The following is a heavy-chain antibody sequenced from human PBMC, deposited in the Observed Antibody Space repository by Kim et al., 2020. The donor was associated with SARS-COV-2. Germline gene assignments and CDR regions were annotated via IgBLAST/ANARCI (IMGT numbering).Heavy chain of an antibody. D-gene: IGHD2-2*01. Sequence: SVKVSCKASGGTFSSYAISWVRQAPGQGLEWMGRIIPILGIANYAQKFQGRVTITADKSTSTAYMELSSLRSEDTAVYYCARGDCSSTSCYLYYYYYMDVWGKGTTVTVSS. CDR3: ARGDCSSTSCYLYYYYYMDV. CDR2: IIPILGIA. CDR1: GGTFSSYA. J-gene: IGHJ6*03. V-gene: IGHV1-69*04.